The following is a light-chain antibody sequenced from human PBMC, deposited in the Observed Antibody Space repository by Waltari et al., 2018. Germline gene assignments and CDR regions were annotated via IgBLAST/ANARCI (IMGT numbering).Light chain of an antibody. V-gene: IGLV2-11*01. CDR1: RNDVGVYNY. CDR3: CSYAGSYTWV. J-gene: IGLJ3*02. Sequence: QSALTQPRSVSGSPGQSVTITCTGSRNDVGVYNYVSWYQHHPGKAPKLMLYDVSKRPSGVPDRFSGSKSGNTASLTISGLQAEDEADYYCCSYAGSYTWVFGGGTKLTVL. CDR2: DVS.